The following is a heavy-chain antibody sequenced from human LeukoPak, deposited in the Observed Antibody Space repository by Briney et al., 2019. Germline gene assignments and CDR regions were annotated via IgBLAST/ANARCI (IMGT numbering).Heavy chain of an antibody. CDR1: GFTVRSSY. CDR3: ARDGSPHTSGYYRFGGFDC. V-gene: IGHV3-66*01. CDR2: FYVGGYT. Sequence: GGSLRLSCAASGFTVRSSYMSWVRQAPGKGLEWVSLFYVGGYTLYADSVKGRFTISRDNSKNTLYLQMNSLRAEDTAVYYCARDGSPHTSGYYRFGGFDCWGQGTLVTVPS. J-gene: IGHJ4*02. D-gene: IGHD3-22*01.